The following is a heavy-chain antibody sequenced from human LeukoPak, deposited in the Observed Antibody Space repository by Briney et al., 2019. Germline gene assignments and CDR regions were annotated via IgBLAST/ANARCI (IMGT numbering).Heavy chain of an antibody. V-gene: IGHV3-73*01. D-gene: IGHD2-2*01. CDR1: GFTFSGSS. Sequence: PGGSLRLSCAASGFTFSGSSMHWVRQASDKGLEWVGLVRSRPESYAPQYGASVSGRFTISRDDSKNTAYLQMNSLKAEDTAVYYCTPFLCSRTTCPWGQGTLVTVSS. J-gene: IGHJ5*02. CDR3: TPFLCSRTTCP. CDR2: VRSRPESYAP.